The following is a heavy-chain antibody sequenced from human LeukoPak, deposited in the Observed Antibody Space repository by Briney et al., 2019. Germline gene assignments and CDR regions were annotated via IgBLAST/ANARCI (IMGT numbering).Heavy chain of an antibody. CDR3: AKDFPSSIVTN. J-gene: IGHJ4*01. V-gene: IGHV3-23*01. CDR2: ISNSGHST. Sequence: PGGSLRLSCAASGFTFSSYAMSWVRQAPGKGLEWVSGISNSGHSTYYIASVKGRFTVSRDNSKSTLFLQMNSLRAEDTAVYYCAKDFPSSIVTNWGQGTLVTVSS. D-gene: IGHD6-6*01. CDR1: GFTFSSYA.